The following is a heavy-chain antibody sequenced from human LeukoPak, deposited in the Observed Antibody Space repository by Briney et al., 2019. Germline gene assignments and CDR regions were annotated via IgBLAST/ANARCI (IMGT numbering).Heavy chain of an antibody. D-gene: IGHD3-22*01. V-gene: IGHV4-61*02. CDR3: ARRYYYDSSGYLFDY. J-gene: IGHJ4*02. CDR1: GGSISSGSYY. Sequence: SETLSLTCTVSGGSISSGSYYWSWIRQPAGKGLEWIGRIYTSGSTNYNPSLKSRVTISVDTSKNQFSLKLSSVTAADTAVYYCARRYYYDSSGYLFDYWGQGTLVTVSS. CDR2: IYTSGST.